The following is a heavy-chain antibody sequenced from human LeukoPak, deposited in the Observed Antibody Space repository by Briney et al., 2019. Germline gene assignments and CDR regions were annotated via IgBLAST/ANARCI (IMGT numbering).Heavy chain of an antibody. CDR2: ISGSGGST. V-gene: IGHV3-23*01. D-gene: IGHD3-10*01. CDR1: GFTFSSYW. Sequence: GGSLRLSCAASGFTFSSYWMNWVRQAPGKGLEWVSAISGSGGSTYYADSVKGRFTISRDNSKNTLYLQMNSLRAEDTAVYYCAKDRGIISDYWGQGTLVTVSS. CDR3: AKDRGIISDY. J-gene: IGHJ4*02.